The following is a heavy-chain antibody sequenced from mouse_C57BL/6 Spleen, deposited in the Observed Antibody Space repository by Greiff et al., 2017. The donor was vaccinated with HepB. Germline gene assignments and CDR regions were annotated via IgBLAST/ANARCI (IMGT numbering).Heavy chain of an antibody. V-gene: IGHV1-61*01. CDR3: ARSGSSGPFAY. Sequence: QVQLQQPGAELVRPGSSVKLSCKASGYTFTSYWMDWVKQRPGQGLEWIGNIYPSDSETHYNQKFKDKATLTVDKSSSTAYMQLRSLTSEDSAVYYCARSGSSGPFAYWGQGTLVTVSA. CDR1: GYTFTSYW. D-gene: IGHD3-2*02. J-gene: IGHJ3*01. CDR2: IYPSDSET.